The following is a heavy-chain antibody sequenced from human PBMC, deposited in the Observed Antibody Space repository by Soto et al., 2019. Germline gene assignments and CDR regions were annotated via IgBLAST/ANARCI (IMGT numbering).Heavy chain of an antibody. CDR1: GGSISSGDYY. CDR3: ARGGRGYSGYVTWGQGYYFDY. V-gene: IGHV4-30-4*01. J-gene: IGHJ4*02. Sequence: QVQLQESGPGLVKPSQTLSLTCTVSGGSISSGDYYWSWIRQPPGKGLEWIGYIYYSGSTYYNPSLKSRFTISVDTSKNQFSLKLSSVTAADTAVYYCARGGRGYSGYVTWGQGYYFDYWGQGTLVTVSS. CDR2: IYYSGST. D-gene: IGHD5-12*01.